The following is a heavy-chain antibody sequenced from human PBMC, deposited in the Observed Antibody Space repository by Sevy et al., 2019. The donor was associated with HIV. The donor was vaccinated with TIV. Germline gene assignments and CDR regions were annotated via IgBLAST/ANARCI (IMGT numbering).Heavy chain of an antibody. Sequence: GGSLRLSCVTSGFTFSSYAMSWVRQAPGKGLEWVSAISGSGGSTYYADSVKGRFTISRDNSKNTLYLQMNSLRAEDTAVYYCAKSNNKVAAAFFDYWGQGTLVTVSS. J-gene: IGHJ4*02. CDR2: ISGSGGST. CDR3: AKSNNKVAAAFFDY. D-gene: IGHD6-13*01. V-gene: IGHV3-23*01. CDR1: GFTFSSYA.